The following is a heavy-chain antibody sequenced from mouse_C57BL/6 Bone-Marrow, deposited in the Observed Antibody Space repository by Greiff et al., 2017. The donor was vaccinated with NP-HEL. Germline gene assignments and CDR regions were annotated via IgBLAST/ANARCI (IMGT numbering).Heavy chain of an antibody. CDR2: INPGSGGT. D-gene: IGHD1-1*01. Sequence: QVQLQQSGAELVRPGTSVKVSCKASGYAFTNYLIEWVKQRPGQGLEWIGVINPGSGGTNYNEKFKGKATLTADKSSSTAYMQLSSLTSEDSAVYFCARRLLRSHWYFDVWGTGTTVTVSS. V-gene: IGHV1-54*01. CDR1: GYAFTNYL. CDR3: ARRLLRSHWYFDV. J-gene: IGHJ1*03.